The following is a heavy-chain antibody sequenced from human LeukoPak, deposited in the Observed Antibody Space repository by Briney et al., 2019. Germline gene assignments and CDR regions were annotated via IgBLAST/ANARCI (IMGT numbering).Heavy chain of an antibody. CDR2: INHSGST. D-gene: IGHD4-17*01. CDR1: GGSFSGYY. J-gene: IGHJ5*02. Sequence: SETLSLTCAVYGGSFSGYYWSWIRQPPGKGLEWIGEINHSGSTNYNPSLKSRVTISVDTSKNQFSLKLSSVTAADTAVYYCARDHTTVTYNWFDPWGQGTLVTVSS. V-gene: IGHV4-34*01. CDR3: ARDHTTVTYNWFDP.